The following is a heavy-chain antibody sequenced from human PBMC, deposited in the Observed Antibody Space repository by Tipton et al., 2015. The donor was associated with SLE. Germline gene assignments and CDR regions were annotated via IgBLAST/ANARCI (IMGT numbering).Heavy chain of an antibody. D-gene: IGHD6-19*01. V-gene: IGHV4-59*01. J-gene: IGHJ4*02. CDR2: IYYSGST. CDR1: GGSISSYY. CDR3: ARERPAVVDY. Sequence: TLSLTCTVSGGSISSYYWSWIRQPPGKGLEWIGYIYYSGSTNYNPSLKSRVTMSVGTSKNQFSLKLSSVTAADTAVYYCARERPAVVDYWGQGTLVTVSS.